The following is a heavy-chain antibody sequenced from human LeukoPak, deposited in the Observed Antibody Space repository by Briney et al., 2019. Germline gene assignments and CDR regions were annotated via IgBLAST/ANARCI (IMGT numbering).Heavy chain of an antibody. D-gene: IGHD4-17*01. V-gene: IGHV4-59*01. CDR1: GGSISSYY. CDR2: IYYSGST. Sequence: PSETLSLTCTVSGGSISSYYWSWIRQPPGKGLEWIGYIYYSGSTNYNPPLKSRVTISVDTSKNQFSLKLSSVTAADTAVYYCARGSYYGDYVLENFGYWGQGTLVTVSS. CDR3: ARGSYYGDYVLENFGY. J-gene: IGHJ4*02.